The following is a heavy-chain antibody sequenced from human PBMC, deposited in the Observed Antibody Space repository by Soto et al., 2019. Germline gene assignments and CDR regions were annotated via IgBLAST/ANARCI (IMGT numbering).Heavy chain of an antibody. J-gene: IGHJ6*02. CDR3: ARVSGCSGGSCYSGYYGMDV. D-gene: IGHD2-15*01. Sequence: PGGSLRLSCAASGFTFSSYSMNWVRQAPGKGLEWVSSISSSSSYIYYADSVKGQFTISRDNAKNSLYLQMNSLRAEDTAVYYCARVSGCSGGSCYSGYYGMDVWGQGTTVTVSS. V-gene: IGHV3-21*01. CDR1: GFTFSSYS. CDR2: ISSSSSYI.